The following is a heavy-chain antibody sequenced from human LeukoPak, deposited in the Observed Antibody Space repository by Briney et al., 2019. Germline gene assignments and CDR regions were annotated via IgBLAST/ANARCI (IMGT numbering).Heavy chain of an antibody. CDR3: AKDKRVLGSGSRFDY. CDR2: ISASGGST. Sequence: GGSLRLSCAASGFTFSSYAMSWVRQAPGKGLEWVSAISASGGSTYYADSVKGRFTISRDNSKNTLYLQMNSLRAEDTAVYYCAKDKRVLGSGSRFDYWSQGTLVTVSS. D-gene: IGHD3-10*01. J-gene: IGHJ4*02. CDR1: GFTFSSYA. V-gene: IGHV3-23*01.